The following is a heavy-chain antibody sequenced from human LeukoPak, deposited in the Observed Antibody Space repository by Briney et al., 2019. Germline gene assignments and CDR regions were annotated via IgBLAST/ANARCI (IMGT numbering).Heavy chain of an antibody. Sequence: PGGSLRLSCTASGFTFGDYAMSWFRQAPGKGLEWVSYISSNSRTIHYADSVKGRFTISRDNAGNSLYLQMNSLRAEGTAVYYCARERRQWQPFDIWGQGTTVTVSS. CDR3: ARERRQWQPFDI. D-gene: IGHD6-19*01. CDR2: ISSNSRTI. V-gene: IGHV3-48*03. J-gene: IGHJ3*02. CDR1: GFTFGDYA.